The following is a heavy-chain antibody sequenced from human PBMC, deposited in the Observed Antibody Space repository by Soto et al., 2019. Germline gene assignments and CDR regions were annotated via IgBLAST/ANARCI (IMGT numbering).Heavy chain of an antibody. J-gene: IGHJ6*03. CDR3: ASTIASYYMDV. V-gene: IGHV3-33*01. CDR1: GFTFSSYG. Sequence: GGSLRLSCAASGFTFSSYGMHWVRQAPGKGLEWVAVIWYDGSNKYYADSVKGRFTISRDNSKNTLYLQMNSLRAEDTAVYYCASTIASYYMDVWGKGTTVTVSS. D-gene: IGHD6-13*01. CDR2: IWYDGSNK.